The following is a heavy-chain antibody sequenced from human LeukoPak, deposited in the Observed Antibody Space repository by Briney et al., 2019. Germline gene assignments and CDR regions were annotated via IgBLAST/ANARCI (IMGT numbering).Heavy chain of an antibody. CDR3: AREAPAANFDY. J-gene: IGHJ4*02. V-gene: IGHV4-61*01. D-gene: IGHD2-2*01. Sequence: SETLSLTCTVSGDSISSTNFYWGWIRQPPGKGLEWIGYIYYTGSTNYNPSLKSRVAISADTSKNQFSLKLSSVTAADTAVYYCAREAPAANFDYWGQGTLVTVSS. CDR2: IYYTGST. CDR1: GDSISSTNFY.